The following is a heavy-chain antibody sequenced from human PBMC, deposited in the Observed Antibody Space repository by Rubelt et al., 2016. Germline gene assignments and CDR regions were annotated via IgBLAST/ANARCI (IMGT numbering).Heavy chain of an antibody. J-gene: IGHJ4*02. CDR2: ISYDGSNK. D-gene: IGHD6-19*01. V-gene: IGHV3-30*03. Sequence: SSYDMHWVRQAPGKGLELVAVISYDGSNKYYADSVKGRFTISRDNSKKTLYMQMNSLGAEDTAVYYCARGRGITVTGKEDYFDYWGQGTLVTVSS. CDR1: SSYD. CDR3: ARGRGITVTGKEDYFDY.